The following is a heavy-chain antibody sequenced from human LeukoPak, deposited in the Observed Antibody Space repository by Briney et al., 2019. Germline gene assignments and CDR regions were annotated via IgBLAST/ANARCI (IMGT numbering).Heavy chain of an antibody. CDR1: GGPFSGYY. CDR2: INHSGST. CDR3: ARGRQQLVLLRSWYFDY. D-gene: IGHD6-13*01. J-gene: IGHJ4*02. V-gene: IGHV4-34*01. Sequence: SETLSLTCAVYGGPFSGYYWSWIRQPPGKGLEWIGEINHSGSTNYNPSLKSRVTISVDTSKNQFSLKLSSVTAADTAVYYCARGRQQLVLLRSWYFDYWGQGTLVTVSS.